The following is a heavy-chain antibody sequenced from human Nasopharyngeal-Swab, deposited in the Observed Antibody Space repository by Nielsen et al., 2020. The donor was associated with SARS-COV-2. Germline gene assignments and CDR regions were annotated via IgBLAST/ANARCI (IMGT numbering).Heavy chain of an antibody. J-gene: IGHJ5*02. CDR2: ISYDGSNK. CDR3: ARDRRNPRGSGSHRSLYNWFDP. D-gene: IGHD3-10*01. Sequence: GGSLRLSCAASGFTFSSYAMHWVRQAPGKGLEWVAVISYDGSNKYYADSVKGRFTISTDNSKNTLYLQMNSLRAEDTAVYYCARDRRNPRGSGSHRSLYNWFDPWGQGTLVTVSS. V-gene: IGHV3-30-3*01. CDR1: GFTFSSYA.